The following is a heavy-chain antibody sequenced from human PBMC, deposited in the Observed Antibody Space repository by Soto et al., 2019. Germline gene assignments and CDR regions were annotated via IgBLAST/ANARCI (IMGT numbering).Heavy chain of an antibody. V-gene: IGHV1-69*02. CDR3: ARQADNSSGYQYY. CDR2: IIPILDIT. D-gene: IGHD6-13*01. CDR1: GGTFSTYT. Sequence: QVQLVQSGAEVKKPGSSVKVSCKASGGTFSTYTITWVRQAPGQGLEWMGRIIPILDITNYAQKFQGRVTITADKSTRTAYMELSSLRAADTAVYYCARQADNSSGYQYYWGQGTLVTVSS. J-gene: IGHJ4*02.